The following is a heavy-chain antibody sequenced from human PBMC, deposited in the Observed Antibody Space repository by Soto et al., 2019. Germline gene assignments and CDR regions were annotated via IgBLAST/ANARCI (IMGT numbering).Heavy chain of an antibody. D-gene: IGHD4-17*01. J-gene: IGHJ4*02. V-gene: IGHV4-31*03. CDR1: GGSISSGGYY. CDR3: ALTPSHTTVVRPYYFDY. CDR2: IYYSGSI. Sequence: QVQLQESGPGLVKPSQTLSLTCTVSGGSISSGGYYWSWIRQHPGKGLEWIGYIYYSGSIYYNPSLKSRVTISVDTSKNQFSLKLSSVTAADTAVYYCALTPSHTTVVRPYYFDYWGQGTLVTVSS.